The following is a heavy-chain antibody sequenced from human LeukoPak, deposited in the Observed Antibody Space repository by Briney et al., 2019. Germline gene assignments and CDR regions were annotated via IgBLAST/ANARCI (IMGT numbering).Heavy chain of an antibody. CDR1: GFTFSDYY. Sequence: PGGSLRLSCAASGFTFSDYYMSWIRQAPGQGLEWISYISSGGSTIYYADSVKGRFTISRDNAKNALYLQMNSLRVEDTAMYYCARAFYGDPPWGYWGQGTLVTVSS. CDR3: ARAFYGDPPWGY. CDR2: ISSGGSTI. J-gene: IGHJ4*02. D-gene: IGHD4-17*01. V-gene: IGHV3-11*01.